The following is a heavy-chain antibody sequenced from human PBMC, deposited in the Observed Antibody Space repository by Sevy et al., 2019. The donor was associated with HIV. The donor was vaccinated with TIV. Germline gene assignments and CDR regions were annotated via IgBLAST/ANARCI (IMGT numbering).Heavy chain of an antibody. V-gene: IGHV1-2*02. Sequence: ASVNVSCKASGYTFTGYYMHWVRQAPGQGLEWMGWINPNSGGTNYAQKFQGRVTMTRDTSISTAYMELSRLRSDDTAVYYCARVLTAGRGMLRAMGGRFAFDIWGQGTMVTVSS. J-gene: IGHJ3*02. CDR1: GYTFTGYY. D-gene: IGHD2-8*01. CDR3: ARVLTAGRGMLRAMGGRFAFDI. CDR2: INPNSGGT.